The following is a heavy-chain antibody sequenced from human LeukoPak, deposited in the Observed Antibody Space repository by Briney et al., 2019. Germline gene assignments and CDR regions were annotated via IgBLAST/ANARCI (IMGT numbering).Heavy chain of an antibody. CDR1: GFTFSSYS. Sequence: KSGGSLRLSCAASGFTFSSYSMNWVRQAPGKGLEWVSSISSSSSYIYYADSVKGRITISRDNAKNSLYLQMNSLRAEDTAVYYCARDMGEYPNDAFDIWGQGTMVTVSS. J-gene: IGHJ3*02. CDR2: ISSSSSYI. D-gene: IGHD2/OR15-2a*01. CDR3: ARDMGEYPNDAFDI. V-gene: IGHV3-21*01.